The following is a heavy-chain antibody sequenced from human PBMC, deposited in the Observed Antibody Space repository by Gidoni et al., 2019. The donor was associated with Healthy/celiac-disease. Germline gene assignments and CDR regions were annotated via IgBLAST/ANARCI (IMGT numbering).Heavy chain of an antibody. Sequence: QVPLQESGPGLVKPSENLSLTCTVSGYPISSCYYWGWIRQPPGKGLEWIGSIYHRGSTYYNPSLKSRVTISVDTSKNQFSLKLSSVTAADTAVYYCARDWYNWNDAWFDPWGQGTLVTVSS. CDR3: ARDWYNWNDAWFDP. D-gene: IGHD1-20*01. CDR1: GYPISSCYY. CDR2: IYHRGST. V-gene: IGHV4-38-2*02. J-gene: IGHJ5*02.